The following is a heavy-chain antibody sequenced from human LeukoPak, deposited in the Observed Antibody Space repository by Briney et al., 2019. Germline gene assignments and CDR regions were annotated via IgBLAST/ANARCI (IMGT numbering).Heavy chain of an antibody. V-gene: IGHV3-23*01. CDR3: AKDGRAHDYGDY. D-gene: IGHD3/OR15-3a*01. CDR1: GFTFSSYA. Sequence: GGSLRLSCAASGFTFSSYAMSWVRQAPGKGLEWVSAISGSGGSTYYADSVKGRFTISRDNSKNTLHLQMNSLRAEDTAVYYCAKDGRAHDYGDYWGQGTLVTVSS. J-gene: IGHJ4*02. CDR2: ISGSGGST.